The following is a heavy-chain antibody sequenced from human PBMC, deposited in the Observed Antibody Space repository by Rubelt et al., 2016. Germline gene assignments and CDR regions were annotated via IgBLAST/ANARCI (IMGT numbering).Heavy chain of an antibody. Sequence: QVQLQQWGAGLLKPSETLSLTCAVYGGSFSGYYWSWIRQPPGKGLEWIGEINQSGSTNYNPSLKSRVTISVDTSKNQVDRKLSAVTAADTAVYYCARVTGGSSDYWGQGTLVTVSS. D-gene: IGHD3-16*01. CDR3: ARVTGGSSDY. CDR1: GGSFSGYY. CDR2: INQSGST. J-gene: IGHJ4*02. V-gene: IGHV4-34*01.